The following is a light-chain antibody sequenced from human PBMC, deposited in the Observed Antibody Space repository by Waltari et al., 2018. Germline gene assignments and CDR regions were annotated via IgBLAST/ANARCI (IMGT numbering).Light chain of an antibody. J-gene: IGKJ2*01. CDR2: AAS. V-gene: IGKV1-39*01. CDR3: QQTYRTPYT. Sequence: DIQMTQSPSSLSASVGDSVTITCRASQSISSYLNWYQQKPGKVPKLLIYAASSLQSGVPSRFSGSGSGTDFTLTISSVQPEDFATFYCQQTYRTPYTFGQGTKMEIK. CDR1: QSISSY.